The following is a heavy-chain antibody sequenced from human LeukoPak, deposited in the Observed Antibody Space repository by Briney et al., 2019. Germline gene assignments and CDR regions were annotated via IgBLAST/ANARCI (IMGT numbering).Heavy chain of an antibody. CDR2: INHSGST. CDR1: GGSISSSSYY. V-gene: IGHV4-39*07. D-gene: IGHD2-2*01. CDR3: ASLWPYQLSAFDI. J-gene: IGHJ3*02. Sequence: SETLSLTCTVSGGSISSSSYYWGWIRQPPGKGLEWIGEINHSGSTNYNPSLKSRVTISVDTSKNQFSLKLSSVTAADTAVYYCASLWPYQLSAFDIWGQGTMVTVSS.